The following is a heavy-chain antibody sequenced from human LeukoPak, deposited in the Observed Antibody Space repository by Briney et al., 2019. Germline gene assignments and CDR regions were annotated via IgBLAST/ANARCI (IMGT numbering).Heavy chain of an antibody. D-gene: IGHD6-13*01. J-gene: IGHJ4*02. CDR1: GYTLTELS. CDR2: FDPEDGET. V-gene: IGHV1-24*01. CDR3: ARAAPPARQQLAHFDY. Sequence: GASVKVSCKVSGYTLTELSMHWVRQAPGKGLEWMGGFDPEDGETIYAQKFQGRVTMTEDTSTDTAYMELSSLRSEDTAVYYCARAAPPARQQLAHFDYWGQGTLVTVSS.